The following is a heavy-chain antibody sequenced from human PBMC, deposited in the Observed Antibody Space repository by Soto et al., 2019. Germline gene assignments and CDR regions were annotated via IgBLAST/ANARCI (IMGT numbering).Heavy chain of an antibody. CDR1: GFTFDDYA. V-gene: IGHV3-9*01. J-gene: IGHJ4*02. Sequence: EVHLLESGGGLVQPGRSLRLSCAASGFTFDDYAMHWVRQVPGKGLEWVSSISWNSGNIVYADSVKGRFTISRDSANNSLYLQMSSLRTEDTALYYCAKGAVTSIFGYFDYWGQGTLVTVTS. CDR3: AKGAVTSIFGYFDY. D-gene: IGHD3-3*01. CDR2: ISWNSGNI.